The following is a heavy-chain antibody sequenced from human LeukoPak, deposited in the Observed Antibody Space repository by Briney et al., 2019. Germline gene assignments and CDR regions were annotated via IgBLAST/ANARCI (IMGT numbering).Heavy chain of an antibody. CDR2: IIPIFGTA. J-gene: IGHJ5*02. V-gene: IGHV1-69*06. D-gene: IGHD2-2*01. Sequence: SVTVSCKASGGTFSSYAISWVRQAPGQGLEGMGGIIPIFGTANYAQKFQGRVTITADKSTSTAYMELSSLRSEDTAVYYCARDCSSTSCYARSRVTTPPWWFDPWGQGTLVTVSS. CDR3: ARDCSSTSCYARSRVTTPPWWFDP. CDR1: GGTFSSYA.